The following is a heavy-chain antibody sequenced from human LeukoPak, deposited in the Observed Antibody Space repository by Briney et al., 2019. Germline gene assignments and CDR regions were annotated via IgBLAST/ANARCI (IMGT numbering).Heavy chain of an antibody. J-gene: IGHJ4*02. D-gene: IGHD3-3*01. CDR3: ARVPDGWSGYYALDY. CDR2: ISAYNGNT. Sequence: ASVKVSCKASGYTFTSYGISWVRQAPGQGLEWMGWISAYNGNTNYAQKLQGRVTMTTDTSTSTAYMELRSLRSDDTAVYYCARVPDGWSGYYALDYWCQGTLVTVSS. CDR1: GYTFTSYG. V-gene: IGHV1-18*01.